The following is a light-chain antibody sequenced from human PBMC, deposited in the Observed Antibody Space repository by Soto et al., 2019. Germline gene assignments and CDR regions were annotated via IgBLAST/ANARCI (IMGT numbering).Light chain of an antibody. CDR2: AAS. V-gene: IGKV1-12*01. Sequence: DTQLTQSPSSVSASVGDRVTITCRPSKNINTKLAWYQQKPGEAPKLLIYAASSLQSGVPSRFSGSGSGTDFTLTISGLHPEDFATYFCQQGNSVFTFGGGTKVEIK. J-gene: IGKJ4*01. CDR1: KNINTK. CDR3: QQGNSVFT.